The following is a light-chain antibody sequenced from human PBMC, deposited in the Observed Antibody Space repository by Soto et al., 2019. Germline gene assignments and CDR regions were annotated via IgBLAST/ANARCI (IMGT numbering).Light chain of an antibody. CDR3: QQRGGWPLT. Sequence: EIVLTQSPATLSLSPGERAALSCRASQGVGRFLAWYQQKPGQAPRLLIYDASNRATGIPARFSGCGSETDFTLAIDNLEPVDFAVYYCQQRGGWPLTFGGGTKVEIK. CDR1: QGVGRF. CDR2: DAS. V-gene: IGKV3-11*01. J-gene: IGKJ4*01.